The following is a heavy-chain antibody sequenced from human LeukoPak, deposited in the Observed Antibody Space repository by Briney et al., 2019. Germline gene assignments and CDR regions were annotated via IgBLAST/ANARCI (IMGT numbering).Heavy chain of an antibody. V-gene: IGHV3-7*01. CDR1: GFTFSSYW. J-gene: IGHJ4*02. Sequence: PGGSLRLSCAASGFTFSSYWMTWVRQAPGKGLEWVANIKHNGDERNYVDSVEDRFTISRDNAKNSLYLHMTDLRAEDTAVYYCARELRTFDSWGQGTLVTVSS. CDR3: ARELRTFDS. D-gene: IGHD3-16*01. CDR2: IKHNGDER.